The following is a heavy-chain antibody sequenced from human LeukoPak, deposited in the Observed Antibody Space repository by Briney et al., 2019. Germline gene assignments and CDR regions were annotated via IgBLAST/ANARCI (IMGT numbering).Heavy chain of an antibody. Sequence: GESLKISCKGSGYSFTSYWIGWVRQMPGKGLEWMGIIYPGDSDTRYSPSFQGQVTISADKSISTAYLQWSSLKASDTAMYYCARLSQLYCSSTSCIGRDDAFDIWGQGTMVTVSS. J-gene: IGHJ3*02. CDR2: IYPGDSDT. CDR3: ARLSQLYCSSTSCIGRDDAFDI. D-gene: IGHD2-2*01. CDR1: GYSFTSYW. V-gene: IGHV5-51*01.